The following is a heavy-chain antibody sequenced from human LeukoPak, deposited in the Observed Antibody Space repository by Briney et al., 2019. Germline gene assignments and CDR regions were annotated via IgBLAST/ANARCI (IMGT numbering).Heavy chain of an antibody. CDR2: ISGSGGST. V-gene: IGHV3-23*01. J-gene: IGHJ4*02. D-gene: IGHD2-15*01. CDR1: GFTFSSYA. Sequence: PGGSLRLSCAASGFTFSSYAMSWVRQAPGKGLEWVSAISGSGGSTYYADSVKGRFTISRDNSKNTLYLQMNSLRAEDTAVYYCAREWDQVVAASGALDYWGQGTLVTVSS. CDR3: AREWDQVVAASGALDY.